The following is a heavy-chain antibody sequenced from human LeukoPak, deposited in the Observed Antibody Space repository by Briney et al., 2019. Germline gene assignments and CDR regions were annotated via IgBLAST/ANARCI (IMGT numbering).Heavy chain of an antibody. J-gene: IGHJ1*01. D-gene: IGHD3-22*01. Sequence: PSETLSLTCAVYGGSFSGYYWSWIRQPPGKGLEWIGEINHSGSTNYNPSLKSRVTMSVDPSNNQFSLNLRSVTAADTALYYCARRRYYDGSGYLEWGQGTLLSVSS. CDR3: ARRRYYDGSGYLE. CDR2: INHSGST. V-gene: IGHV4-34*01. CDR1: GGSFSGYY.